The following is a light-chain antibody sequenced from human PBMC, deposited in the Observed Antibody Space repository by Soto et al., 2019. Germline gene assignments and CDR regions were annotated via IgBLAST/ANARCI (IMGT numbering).Light chain of an antibody. J-gene: IGKJ4*01. CDR1: QSVSSN. V-gene: IGKV3-15*01. Sequence: IVLTQSPATLSLSPGERATLSCRASQSVSSNLAWYQQEPGQAPRLLIYGASTRATGIPARYSGSGSGTEFTLTISSLKSEDFEVYYCQQYNNWPLTFGGGTKVEIK. CDR2: GAS. CDR3: QQYNNWPLT.